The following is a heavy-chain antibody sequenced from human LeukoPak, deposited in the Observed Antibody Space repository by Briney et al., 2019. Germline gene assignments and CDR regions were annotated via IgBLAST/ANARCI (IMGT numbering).Heavy chain of an antibody. D-gene: IGHD5-12*01. Sequence: GGSLRLSCAVSGFTFTDTYMTWIRQAPGKGLESLSYISPSGTDISYADSVKGRFTITRDNAKNSLYLQMNSLRAEDTAVYYCARGGQGYDRFNWFDPWGQGTLVTVSS. V-gene: IGHV3-11*01. CDR1: GFTFTDTY. J-gene: IGHJ5*02. CDR2: ISPSGTDI. CDR3: ARGGQGYDRFNWFDP.